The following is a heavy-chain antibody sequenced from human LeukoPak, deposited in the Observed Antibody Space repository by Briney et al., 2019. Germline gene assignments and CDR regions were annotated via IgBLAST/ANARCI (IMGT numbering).Heavy chain of an antibody. CDR1: GGTFSSYA. V-gene: IGHV1-69*04. D-gene: IGHD5-12*01. J-gene: IGHJ3*02. CDR2: IIPILGIA. CDR3: ARDQVPRGYSGYVWGAFDI. Sequence: GASVKVSCKASGGTFSSYAISWVRQAPGQGLEWMGRIIPILGIANYAQKFQGRVTITADKSTSTAYMELSSLRSEDTAVYYCARDQVPRGYSGYVWGAFDIWGQGTMVTVSS.